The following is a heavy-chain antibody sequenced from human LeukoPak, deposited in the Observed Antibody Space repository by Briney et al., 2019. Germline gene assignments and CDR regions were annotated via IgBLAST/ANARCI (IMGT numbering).Heavy chain of an antibody. CDR1: GYTFSSFG. D-gene: IGHD6-13*01. Sequence: ASVKVSCKASGYTFSSFGITWVRQAPGQRLEWMGWISGYNGLTNYAQNLQGRVTMTTDTSTSTAYMELRSLRSDDTAVYYCAREPIAEAATADYWGQGTQVTVSS. V-gene: IGHV1-18*01. J-gene: IGHJ4*02. CDR2: ISGYNGLT. CDR3: AREPIAEAATADY.